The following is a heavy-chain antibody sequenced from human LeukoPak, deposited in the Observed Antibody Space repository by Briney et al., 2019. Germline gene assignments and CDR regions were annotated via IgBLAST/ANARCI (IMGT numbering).Heavy chain of an antibody. CDR3: AKDPTVAGSPYYFDY. J-gene: IGHJ4*02. CDR2: ISYDGSNK. CDR1: GFTFSSYA. V-gene: IGHV3-30*04. Sequence: PGGSLRLSCAASGFTFSSYAMHWVRQAPGKGLEWVAVISYDGSNKYYTDSVKGRFTISRDNSKNTLYLQMNSLRAEDTAVYYCAKDPTVAGSPYYFDYWGQGTLVTVSS. D-gene: IGHD6-19*01.